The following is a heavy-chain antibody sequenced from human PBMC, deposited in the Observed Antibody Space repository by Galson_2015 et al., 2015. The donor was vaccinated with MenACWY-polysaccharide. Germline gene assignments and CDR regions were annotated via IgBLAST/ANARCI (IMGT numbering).Heavy chain of an antibody. J-gene: IGHJ6*02. CDR3: ARSVSCSGSNFYGIEV. CDR1: GFTFSSYW. V-gene: IGHV3-74*01. CDR2: INRDGSGT. D-gene: IGHD2-15*01. Sequence: SLRLSCAASGFTFSSYWIYWVRQAPGRGLEWVSSINRDGSGTSYADSVKGRFTISRDNAKNSLYLQMNSLRAEDTAVYYCARSVSCSGSNFYGIEVWGQGTPVTVSS.